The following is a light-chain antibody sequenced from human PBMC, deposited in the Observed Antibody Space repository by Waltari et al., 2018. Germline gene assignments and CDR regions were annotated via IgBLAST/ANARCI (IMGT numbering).Light chain of an antibody. V-gene: IGKV4-1*01. CDR3: QQQYSFPLT. CDR2: WAP. Sequence: DIVMTQSPDSLAVSLGERATINCKSSHSVLYNSNNKHYLTWYQQKPGQPPKLLIYWAPVRVSGVPYRFMVSESGTAFTLTISTLQAEDVAVYYCQQQYSFPLTFGGGTKVEIK. CDR1: HSVLYNSNNKHY. J-gene: IGKJ4*01.